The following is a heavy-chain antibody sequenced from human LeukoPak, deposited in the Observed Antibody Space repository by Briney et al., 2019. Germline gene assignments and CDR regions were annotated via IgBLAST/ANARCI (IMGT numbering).Heavy chain of an antibody. V-gene: IGHV3-11*01. D-gene: IGHD4-17*01. Sequence: PGGSLRLSWAASGFTFSDYYMSWIRQAPGKGLEWVSYISSSGSTIYYADSVKGRFTISMDNAKNSLYLQMNSLRAEATAVYSCARDYYGDSVDYWGHGTLVTVSS. CDR2: ISSSGSTI. J-gene: IGHJ4*01. CDR1: GFTFSDYY. CDR3: ARDYYGDSVDY.